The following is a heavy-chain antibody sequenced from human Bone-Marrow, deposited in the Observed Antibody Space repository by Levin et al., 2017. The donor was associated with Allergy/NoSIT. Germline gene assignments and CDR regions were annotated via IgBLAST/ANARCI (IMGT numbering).Heavy chain of an antibody. Sequence: PSETLSLTCTVSGGSISSSSYYWGWIRQPPGKGLEWIGSIYYSGSTYYNPSLKSRVTISVDTSKNQFSLKLSSVTAADTAVYYCARRTDPPSYNWFDPWGQGTLVTVSS. V-gene: IGHV4-39*01. CDR2: IYYSGST. CDR1: GGSISSSSYY. J-gene: IGHJ5*02. D-gene: IGHD2-2*01. CDR3: ARRTDPPSYNWFDP.